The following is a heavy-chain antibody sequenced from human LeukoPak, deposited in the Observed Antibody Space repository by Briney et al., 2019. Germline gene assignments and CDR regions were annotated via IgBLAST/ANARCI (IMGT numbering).Heavy chain of an antibody. V-gene: IGHV4-34*01. Sequence: SETLSLTCAVYGGSFSGYYWSWIRQPPGKGLEGIGEINHSGSTNYNPSLKSRVTISVDTSKNQFSLKLSSVTAADTAVYYCARARILRYFDWQYYYYGMDVWGQGTRSPSP. CDR3: ARARILRYFDWQYYYYGMDV. D-gene: IGHD3-9*01. CDR1: GGSFSGYY. CDR2: INHSGST. J-gene: IGHJ6*02.